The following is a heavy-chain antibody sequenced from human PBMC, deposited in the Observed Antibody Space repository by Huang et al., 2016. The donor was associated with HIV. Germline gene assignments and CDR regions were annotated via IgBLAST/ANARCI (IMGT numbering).Heavy chain of an antibody. V-gene: IGHV3-23*01. D-gene: IGHD3-22*01. CDR2: ISGSGGST. CDR1: GFTFSSYA. Sequence: EVQLLESGGGLVQPGGSLRVSCAAFGFTFSSYAMGWVRKGPGEVLVWVSAISGSGGSTYYADSVKGRFTISRDNSKNTLYLQMNSLRAEDTAVYYCAKGSITMIVVVISFDYWGQGTLVTVSS. J-gene: IGHJ4*02. CDR3: AKGSITMIVVVISFDY.